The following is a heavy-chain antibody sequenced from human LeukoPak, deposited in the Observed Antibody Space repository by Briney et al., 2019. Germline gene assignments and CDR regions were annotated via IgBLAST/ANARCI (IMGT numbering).Heavy chain of an antibody. Sequence: GESLKISCKGSGYSFTSYWISWVRQMPGKGLEWMGRIDPSDSYTNYSPSFQGRVTISADKSISTAYLQWSSLKASDTAMYYCARRVSSSGWFDPWGQGTLVTVSS. J-gene: IGHJ5*02. V-gene: IGHV5-10-1*01. D-gene: IGHD6-6*01. CDR3: ARRVSSSGWFDP. CDR2: IDPSDSYT. CDR1: GYSFTSYW.